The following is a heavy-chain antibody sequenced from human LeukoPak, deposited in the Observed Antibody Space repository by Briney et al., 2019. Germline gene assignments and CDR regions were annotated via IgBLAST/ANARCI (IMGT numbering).Heavy chain of an antibody. D-gene: IGHD2-15*01. CDR3: AEEMVADTFDY. J-gene: IGHJ4*02. CDR1: GYTFTGYY. Sequence: ASVKVSCKASGYTFTGYYMHWVRQAPGQGLEWMGRINPNSGGTSYAQKFQGRVTMTRDTSISTAYMELSRLRSDDTAVYYCAEEMVADTFDYWGQGTLVTVSS. V-gene: IGHV1-2*06. CDR2: INPNSGGT.